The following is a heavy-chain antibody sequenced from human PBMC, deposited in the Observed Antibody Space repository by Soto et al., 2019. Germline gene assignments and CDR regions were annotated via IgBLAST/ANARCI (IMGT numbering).Heavy chain of an antibody. V-gene: IGHV1-69*12. CDR3: ARGNHRWLQLGYFDL. CDR1: GGTFSNYP. D-gene: IGHD5-12*01. J-gene: IGHJ2*01. Sequence: QVQLVQSGAEVKKPGSSVKVSCKASGGTFSNYPISWVRQAPGQGLEWMGGIIPIFGTVNYAQKFQGRVTITADEPTRTDYMELSSLRSEDTAVYYCARGNHRWLQLGYFDLWGRGTLVTVSS. CDR2: IIPIFGTV.